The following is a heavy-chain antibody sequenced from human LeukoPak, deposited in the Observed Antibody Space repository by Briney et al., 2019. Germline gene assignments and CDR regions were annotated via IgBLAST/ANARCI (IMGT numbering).Heavy chain of an antibody. CDR1: GFTFSNAW. V-gene: IGHV3-15*01. CDR3: TTDVPTYGPNFDY. Sequence: GGSLRLSCAVSGFTFSNAWMSWVRQAPGKGLEWVGRIKSKTDGGTTDYAAPVKGRFTISRDDSKNTLYLQMNSLKTEDTAVYYCTTDVPTYGPNFDYWGQGTLVTVSS. J-gene: IGHJ4*02. CDR2: IKSKTDGGTT. D-gene: IGHD4-17*01.